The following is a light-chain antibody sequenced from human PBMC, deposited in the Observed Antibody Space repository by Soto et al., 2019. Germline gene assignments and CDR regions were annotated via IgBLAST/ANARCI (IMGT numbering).Light chain of an antibody. V-gene: IGKV3-20*01. Sequence: EIVLTQSPGTLSLSPGEEATLSCRASQSVSANYLAWYQQKPGRTPRPLIYGASSRAIGIPDRFSGSGSGTDFTLTISRLEPEDFAVYYCQQYGSLPWTVGQGTKVDIK. CDR2: GAS. CDR1: QSVSANY. CDR3: QQYGSLPWT. J-gene: IGKJ1*01.